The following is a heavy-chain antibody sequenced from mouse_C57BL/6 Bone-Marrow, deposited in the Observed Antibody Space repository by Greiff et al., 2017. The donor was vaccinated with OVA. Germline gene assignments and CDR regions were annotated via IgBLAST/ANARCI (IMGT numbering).Heavy chain of an antibody. Sequence: EVQRVESGGGLVQPGGSLKLSCAASGFTFSDYGMAWVRQAPRKGPEWVAFISNLAYSIYYADTVTGRFTISRENAKNTLYLEMSSLRSEDTAMYYCARQDYGRFAYWGQGTLVTVSA. CDR2: ISNLAYSI. D-gene: IGHD1-1*01. V-gene: IGHV5-15*01. CDR3: ARQDYGRFAY. CDR1: GFTFSDYG. J-gene: IGHJ3*01.